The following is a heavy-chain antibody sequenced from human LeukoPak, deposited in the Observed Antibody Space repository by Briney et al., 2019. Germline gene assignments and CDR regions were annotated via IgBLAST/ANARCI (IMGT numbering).Heavy chain of an antibody. CDR3: ASDLDPSPFDY. CDR2: INSDGSTT. J-gene: IGHJ4*02. Sequence: GGSLRLSCAASGFTFSSYWMHWVRQAPGKGLVWVSRINSDGSTTNYADSVKGRFTVSRDNAKNTLYLQMNSLRAEDTAVDYCASDLDPSPFDYWGQGTLVTVSS. V-gene: IGHV3-74*01. CDR1: GFTFSSYW.